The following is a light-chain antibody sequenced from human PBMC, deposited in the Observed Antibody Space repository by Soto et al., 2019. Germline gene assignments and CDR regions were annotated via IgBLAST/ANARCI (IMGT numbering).Light chain of an antibody. CDR2: DAS. CDR3: QQYVSPPIT. J-gene: IGKJ5*01. Sequence: EIVLTQSPATLSLSPGETATLSCRASQSVRNYLAWYQQEPGQAPRLLIYDASNRATGIPDRFSGSGSGTDFTLTISRLEPEDFAVYYCQQYVSPPITFGQGTRLEIK. V-gene: IGKV3-11*01. CDR1: QSVRNY.